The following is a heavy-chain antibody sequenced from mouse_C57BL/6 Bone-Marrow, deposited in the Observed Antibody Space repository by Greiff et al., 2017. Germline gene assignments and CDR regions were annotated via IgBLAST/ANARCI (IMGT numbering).Heavy chain of an antibody. CDR2: ISTGSSTT. CDR1: GFTFTDYG. CDR3: AWPGGSGDFDY. D-gene: IGHD6-1*01. J-gene: IGHJ2*01. V-gene: IGHV5-17*01. Sequence: EVQRVESGAGLVKPGASLKLSCAASGFTFTDYGMHWVRQAPEQGLEWVAYISTGSSTTYYADTVKGRFTISRDNAKNTLFLQMTSLRSEDTAVYYCAWPGGSGDFDYWGQGTTLTVSS.